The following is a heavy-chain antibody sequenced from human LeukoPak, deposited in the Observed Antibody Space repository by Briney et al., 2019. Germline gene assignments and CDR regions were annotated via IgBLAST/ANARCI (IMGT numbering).Heavy chain of an antibody. CDR2: FNTGGNT. CDR1: GDSISSDNYY. D-gene: IGHD6-13*01. Sequence: SETLSLTCTVSGDSISSDNYYWSWIRQPAGTGLEYIGRFNTGGNTYYNPSLKSRVIISLDTSKNLLSLRLSSVTAADTAVYYCARAPRQQLFPVYWGQGTLVTVSS. CDR3: ARAPRQQLFPVY. J-gene: IGHJ4*02. V-gene: IGHV4-61*02.